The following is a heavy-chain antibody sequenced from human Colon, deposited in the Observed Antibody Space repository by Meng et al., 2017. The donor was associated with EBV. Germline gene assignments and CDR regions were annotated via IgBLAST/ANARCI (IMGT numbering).Heavy chain of an antibody. V-gene: IGHV4-4*02. CDR1: GGSSDSDNW. CDR2: ISHSGTT. CDR3: ARDYYASGFVFDL. J-gene: IGHJ5*02. D-gene: IGHD3-10*01. Sequence: QMHLQEPGPGLWKPSGPRSLTCSVSGGSSDSDNWGNWVRQTPGKGLEWIGDISHSGTTNYNPSLKSRVTISIDKSKNQFSLKLTSVTAADTAVYYCARDYYASGFVFDLWGQGTLVTVSS.